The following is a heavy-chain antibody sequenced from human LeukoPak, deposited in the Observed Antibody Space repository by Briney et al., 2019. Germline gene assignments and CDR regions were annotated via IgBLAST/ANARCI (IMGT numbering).Heavy chain of an antibody. J-gene: IGHJ4*02. CDR1: GFTFGSHA. V-gene: IGHV3-23*01. D-gene: IGHD5-18*01. CDR3: GKTTVGYSSGQKPAWPVDY. CDR2: IFGSGGSP. Sequence: GGSLRLSCEASGFTFGSHAMYWVRQAPGKGVEWVAGIFGSGGSPHYADPVKGRFTISRDNSRNTVYLQINSLRAEDTAVYYCGKTTVGYSSGQKPAWPVDYWGQGTLVTVSS.